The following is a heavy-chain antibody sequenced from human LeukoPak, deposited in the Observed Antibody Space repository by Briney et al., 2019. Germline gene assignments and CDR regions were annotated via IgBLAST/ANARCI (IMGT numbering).Heavy chain of an antibody. V-gene: IGHV4-4*07. J-gene: IGHJ6*03. CDR1: GGPMYSYY. D-gene: IGHD3-22*01. CDR3: ARLKFYDSSGYSPGHYMGV. CDR2: LYPGVST. Sequence: SETLSLTCTVSGGPMYSYYWTWIRQTAGKGLEWIGRLYPGVSTDYNPSLQSRVTMSVDTSKNQFALKLSAVTAADTAVYYCARLKFYDSSGYSPGHYMGVWGKGTTVTVSS.